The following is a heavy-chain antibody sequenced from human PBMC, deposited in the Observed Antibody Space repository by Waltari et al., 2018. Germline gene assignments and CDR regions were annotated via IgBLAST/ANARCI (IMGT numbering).Heavy chain of an antibody. CDR3: ATNFGPFRL. D-gene: IGHD3-3*01. V-gene: IGHV3-7*01. CDR2: RKEDGSEK. CDR1: GFTFNKSW. Sequence: EVQLVESGGGLVQPGGSLRLPCAASGFTFNKSWMTWVLQAPGKGLEWGANRKEDGSEKYYVDSVKGRFIISRDNAKNSLFLQMNSLRAEDTAVYYCATNFGPFRLWGQGTMVTVSP. J-gene: IGHJ3*01.